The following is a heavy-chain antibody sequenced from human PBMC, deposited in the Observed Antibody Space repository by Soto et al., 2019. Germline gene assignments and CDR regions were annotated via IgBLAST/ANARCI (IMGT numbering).Heavy chain of an antibody. Sequence: QVKLVQSGVEVKKPGASVKVSCKASGDSFTSYGISWVRQAPGQGLEWMGWISAHNGNRKYAQKPPSRVTMTPDPSTSTAYMELRSLSSDDTAVYSGARDLGGFPDYWGQGTLVTVSS. CDR3: ARDLGGFPDY. CDR2: ISAHNGNR. V-gene: IGHV1-18*01. CDR1: GDSFTSYG. J-gene: IGHJ4*02. D-gene: IGHD5-12*01.